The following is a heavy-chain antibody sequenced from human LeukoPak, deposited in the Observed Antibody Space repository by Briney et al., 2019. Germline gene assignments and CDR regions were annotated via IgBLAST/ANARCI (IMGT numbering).Heavy chain of an antibody. V-gene: IGHV4-34*01. CDR2: INQSGST. J-gene: IGHJ4*02. D-gene: IGHD6-13*01. CDR1: GGSFSGYY. Sequence: SETLSLTCAVYGGSFSGYYWSWIRQPPGKGLEWIGEINQSGSTNYNPSLKSRVTISVDTSKNQFSLKLSSVTAADTAVYYCARGIAAAVWGQGTLVTVSS. CDR3: ARGIAAAV.